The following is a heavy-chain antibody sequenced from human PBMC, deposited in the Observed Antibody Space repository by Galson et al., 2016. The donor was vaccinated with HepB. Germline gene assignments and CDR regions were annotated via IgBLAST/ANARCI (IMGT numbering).Heavy chain of an antibody. Sequence: WVRQAPGKGLEWIGEINDGGSTNYNPPLKSRITMSIDTSKNQFSLKLSSVTAADTAVYFCARGRRYYYGSANYDSWGQGTLVTVSS. V-gene: IGHV4-34*01. CDR3: ARGRRYYYGSANYDS. J-gene: IGHJ4*02. D-gene: IGHD3-10*01. CDR2: INDGGST.